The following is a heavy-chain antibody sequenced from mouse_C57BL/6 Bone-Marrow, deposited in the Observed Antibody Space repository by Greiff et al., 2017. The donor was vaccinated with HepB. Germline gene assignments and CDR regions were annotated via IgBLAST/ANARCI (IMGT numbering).Heavy chain of an antibody. CDR3: ASPGIIYYGSCWYFDV. CDR1: GYTFTDYY. V-gene: IGHV1-77*01. J-gene: IGHJ1*03. D-gene: IGHD1-1*01. Sequence: QVQLQQSGAELVKPGASVKISCKASGYTFTDYYINWVKQRPGQGLEWIGKIGPGSGSTYYNEKFKGKATLTADKSSSTAYMQLSSLTSEDSAVYFCASPGIIYYGSCWYFDVWGTGTTVTVSS. CDR2: IGPGSGST.